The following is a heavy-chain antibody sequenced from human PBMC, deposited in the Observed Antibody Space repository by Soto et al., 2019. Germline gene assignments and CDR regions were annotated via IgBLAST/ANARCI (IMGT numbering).Heavy chain of an antibody. V-gene: IGHV3-66*01. CDR3: ARDYYDSNVAYRWFDP. J-gene: IGHJ5*02. D-gene: IGHD3-22*01. CDR2: LYSGGDT. Sequence: GGSLRLSCAASGFTVSSNYMSWVRQAPGKGLEWVSVLYSGGDTYYADAVKGRFITSRDNSKNTLYLQMNSLRGEDTAVYYCARDYYDSNVAYRWFDPWGQGTLVTVSS. CDR1: GFTVSSNY.